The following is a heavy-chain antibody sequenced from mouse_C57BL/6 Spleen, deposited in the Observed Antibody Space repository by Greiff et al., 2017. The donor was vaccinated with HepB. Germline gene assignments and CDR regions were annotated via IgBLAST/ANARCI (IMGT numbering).Heavy chain of an antibody. J-gene: IGHJ1*03. D-gene: IGHD1-1*01. CDR2: IYPGDGDT. Sequence: VKLQESGAELVKPGASVKISCKASGYAFSSYWMNWVKQRPGKGLEWIGQIYPGDGDTNYNGKFKGKATLTADKSSSTAYMQLSSLTSEDSAVYFCASYYGSSYWYFDVWGTGTTVTVSS. CDR3: ASYYGSSYWYFDV. V-gene: IGHV1-80*01. CDR1: GYAFSSYW.